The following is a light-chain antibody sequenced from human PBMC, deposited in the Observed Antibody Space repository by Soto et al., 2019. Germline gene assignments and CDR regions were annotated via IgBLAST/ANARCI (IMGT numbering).Light chain of an antibody. CDR2: DAS. CDR1: QSVSTY. J-gene: IGKJ1*01. Sequence: EIVMTQSPATLSVSPGERATLSCRASQSVSTYVTYLAWYQQKPGQAPRLLIYDASNRATGIPARFSGSGSGTEFTLTISSLHSEDFAVYYCQQYNNWPRTFGQGTKVDIK. V-gene: IGKV3-15*01. CDR3: QQYNNWPRT.